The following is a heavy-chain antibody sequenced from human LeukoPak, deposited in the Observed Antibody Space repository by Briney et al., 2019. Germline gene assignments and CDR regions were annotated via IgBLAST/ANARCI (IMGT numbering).Heavy chain of an antibody. V-gene: IGHV3-23*01. Sequence: PGGSLRLSCAASGFTFSSYAMSWVRQAPGKGLEWVSAISGSGGSTYYADSVKGRFTISRDNSKNTLYLQMNSLRAEDTAVYYCAKDRPSRGVPGYYYYGMDVWGQGTTVTVSS. CDR1: GFTFSSYA. J-gene: IGHJ6*02. CDR2: ISGSGGST. CDR3: AKDRPSRGVPGYYYYGMDV. D-gene: IGHD2-2*01.